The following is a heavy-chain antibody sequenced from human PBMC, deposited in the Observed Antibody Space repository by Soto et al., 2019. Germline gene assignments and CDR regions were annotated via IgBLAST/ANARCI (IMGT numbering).Heavy chain of an antibody. CDR1: GGTFNNYG. J-gene: IGHJ4*02. CDR3: ASWDYGVLTGYSYAD. V-gene: IGHV1-69*01. CDR2: IIPMIGRT. D-gene: IGHD3-9*01. Sequence: QVQLVQSGAEVKKPGSSVKVSCKASGGTFNNYGMGWVRQAPGQGLEWMGGIIPMIGRTNYAQKFQGRLTLTADASRSTAYMELRSLRSDDTAVYSCASWDYGVLTGYSYADWGQGTLVTVSS.